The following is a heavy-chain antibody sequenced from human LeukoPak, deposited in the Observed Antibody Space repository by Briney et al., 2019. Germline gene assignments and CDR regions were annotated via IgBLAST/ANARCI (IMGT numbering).Heavy chain of an antibody. J-gene: IGHJ3*02. CDR3: ARPMTYYYDSSGYKSYAFDI. CDR2: IYYSGST. D-gene: IGHD3-22*01. Sequence: PSETLSLTCTVSGGSISSSSYYWGWIRQPPGQGLEWIGSIYYSGSTYYNPSLKSRVTISVDTSKNQFSLKLSSVTAADTAVYYCARPMTYYYDSSGYKSYAFDIWGQGTMVTVSS. V-gene: IGHV4-39*01. CDR1: GGSISSSSYY.